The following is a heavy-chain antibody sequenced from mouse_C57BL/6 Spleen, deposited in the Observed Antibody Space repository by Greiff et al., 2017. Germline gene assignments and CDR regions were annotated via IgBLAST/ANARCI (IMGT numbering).Heavy chain of an antibody. J-gene: IGHJ4*01. D-gene: IGHD2-4*01. V-gene: IGHV5-12*01. CDR1: GFTFSDYY. CDR3: ARRGDDDAYAMDY. CDR2: ISNGGGST. Sequence: EVKLEESGGGLVQPGGSLKLSCAASGFTFSDYYMYWVRQTPEKRLEWVAYISNGGGSTYYPDTVKGRFTISRDNAKNTLYLQMSRLKSEDTAMYYCARRGDDDAYAMDYWGQGTSVTVSS.